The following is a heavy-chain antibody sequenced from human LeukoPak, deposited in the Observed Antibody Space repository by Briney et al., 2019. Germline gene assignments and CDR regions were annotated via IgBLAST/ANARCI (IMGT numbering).Heavy chain of an antibody. Sequence: PSETLSLTCTVSGGSISSSKYYWGWIRQPPGKGLEWIGSIYYSGSTNYNPSLKSRVTMSVDTSKNQFSLKLSSVTAADTAVYYCARVSLVSGSYLEAFDIWGQGTMVTVSS. CDR2: IYYSGST. CDR1: GGSISSSKYY. D-gene: IGHD1-26*01. V-gene: IGHV4-39*07. J-gene: IGHJ3*02. CDR3: ARVSLVSGSYLEAFDI.